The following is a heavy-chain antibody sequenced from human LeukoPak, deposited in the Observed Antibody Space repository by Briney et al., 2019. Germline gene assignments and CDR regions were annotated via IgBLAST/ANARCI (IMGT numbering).Heavy chain of an antibody. D-gene: IGHD6-19*01. CDR3: ARRLMGSGWYYAFDI. CDR2: INHSGST. Sequence: SETLSLTCAVYGGSFSGYYWSWIRQPPGKGLEWIGEINHSGSTNYNPSLKSRVTISVDTSKNQFSLKLSSVTAADTAVYYCARRLMGSGWYYAFDIWGQGTMVTVSS. V-gene: IGHV4-34*01. CDR1: GGSFSGYY. J-gene: IGHJ3*02.